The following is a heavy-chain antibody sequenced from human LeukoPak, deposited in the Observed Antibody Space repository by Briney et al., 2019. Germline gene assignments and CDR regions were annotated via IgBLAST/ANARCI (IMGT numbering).Heavy chain of an antibody. CDR1: GYTLTALF. D-gene: IGHD6-25*01. J-gene: IGHJ6*02. Sequence: AAVKVPCKVSGYTLTALFMYWGRQAPGPGLECMGGFDPEDGETIYAQKFQGRVTMTEDTSTDTAYMELSSLRSEDTAVYYCATYSSGGQHYYYYYGMDVWGQGTTVTVSS. CDR3: ATYSSGGQHYYYYYGMDV. CDR2: FDPEDGET. V-gene: IGHV1-24*01.